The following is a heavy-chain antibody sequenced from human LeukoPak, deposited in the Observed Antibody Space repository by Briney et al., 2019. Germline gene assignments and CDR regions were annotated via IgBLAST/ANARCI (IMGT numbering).Heavy chain of an antibody. D-gene: IGHD3-22*01. CDR2: IYYGGST. CDR3: ARHSYYDHSGGRNWFDP. Sequence: SETLSLTCTVSGGSISSYYWSWIRQPPGKGLEWIGYIYYGGSTNYNPSLKSRVTISVDTSKNQFSLRLSSVTAADTAVYYCARHSYYDHSGGRNWFDPWGQGTLVTVSS. V-gene: IGHV4-59*08. CDR1: GGSISSYY. J-gene: IGHJ5*02.